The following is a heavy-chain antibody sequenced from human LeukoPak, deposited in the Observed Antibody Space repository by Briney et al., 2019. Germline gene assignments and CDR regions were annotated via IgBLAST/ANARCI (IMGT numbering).Heavy chain of an antibody. CDR1: GLTFSSYS. J-gene: IGHJ4*02. D-gene: IGHD3-10*01. CDR3: ARDYHGSGSLTTFDY. CDR2: ISSSSSTI. Sequence: GGSLRLSCAASGLTFSSYSMNWVRQAPGKGLEWVSYISSSSSTIYYADSVKGRFTISRDNAKNSLYLQMNSLRAEDTAVYYCARDYHGSGSLTTFDYWGQGTLVTVSS. V-gene: IGHV3-48*01.